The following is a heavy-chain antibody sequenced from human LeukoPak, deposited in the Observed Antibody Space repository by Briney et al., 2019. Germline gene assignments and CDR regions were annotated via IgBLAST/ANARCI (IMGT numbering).Heavy chain of an antibody. Sequence: PGGSLRLSCAASGFTFSDYYMNWIRQAPGKGLEWVSYISGSSSYTNYADSVKGRFTISRDNAKNSLYLQMNSLRAEDTAVYYCATRGHSSSWYYFDYWGQGTPVTVSS. CDR2: ISGSSSYT. CDR3: ATRGHSSSWYYFDY. V-gene: IGHV3-11*03. CDR1: GFTFSDYY. J-gene: IGHJ4*02. D-gene: IGHD6-13*01.